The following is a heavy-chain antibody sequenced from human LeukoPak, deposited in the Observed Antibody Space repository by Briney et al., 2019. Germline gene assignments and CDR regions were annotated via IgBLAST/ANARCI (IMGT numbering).Heavy chain of an antibody. V-gene: IGHV3-30*02. CDR2: IRYDGNNK. D-gene: IGHD6-13*01. CDR3: ARVAAAGKGFDY. Sequence: GGSRRLSCAASGFTFSTYGMHWVRQAPVKGLEWVAFIRYDGNNKYYADSVKGRFTISRDNSKNTLSLQMNSLRAEDTAVYYCARVAAAGKGFDYWGQGTLVTVSS. CDR1: GFTFSTYG. J-gene: IGHJ4*02.